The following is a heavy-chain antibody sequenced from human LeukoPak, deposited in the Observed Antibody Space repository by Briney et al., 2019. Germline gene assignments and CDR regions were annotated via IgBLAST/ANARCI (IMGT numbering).Heavy chain of an antibody. V-gene: IGHV3-30*09. D-gene: IGHD5-24*01. CDR1: GFTFSSYA. CDR2: ISYDGSNK. J-gene: IGHJ3*02. CDR3: ARALGYNLDAFDI. Sequence: PGGSLRLSCAASGFTFSSYAMHWVRQAPGKGLEWVAVISYDGSNKYYADSVKGRFAISRDNSKNTLYLRMNSLRAEDTAVYYCARALGYNLDAFDIWGQGTMVTVSS.